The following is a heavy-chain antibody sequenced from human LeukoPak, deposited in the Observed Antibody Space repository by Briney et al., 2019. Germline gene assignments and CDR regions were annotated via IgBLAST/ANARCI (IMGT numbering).Heavy chain of an antibody. CDR1: GGSISSSSYY. J-gene: IGHJ4*02. V-gene: IGHV4-39*07. Sequence: KSSETLSLTCTVSGGSISSSSYYWGWIRQPPGKGLEWIGSIYYIGSTYNNPSCKSRVTISVDTSKNQFSLKLSSVTAADTAVYYCARDNSSSGPKTPKYYFDYWGQGTLVTVSS. CDR3: ARDNSSSGPKTPKYYFDY. D-gene: IGHD6-19*01. CDR2: IYYIGST.